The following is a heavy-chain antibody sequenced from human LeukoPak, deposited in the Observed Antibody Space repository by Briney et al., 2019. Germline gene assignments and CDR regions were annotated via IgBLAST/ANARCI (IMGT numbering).Heavy chain of an antibody. V-gene: IGHV3-9*01. CDR1: GFTFDDYA. CDR2: IGWNSGST. Sequence: GGSLRLSCAASGFTFDDYAMHWVRQAPGKGLEWVSGIGWNSGSTGHADSVKGRFTISRDNAKNSLYLQMNSLRAEDTAVYYCARESMDWFDPWGQGTLVTVSS. CDR3: ARESMDWFDP. J-gene: IGHJ5*02.